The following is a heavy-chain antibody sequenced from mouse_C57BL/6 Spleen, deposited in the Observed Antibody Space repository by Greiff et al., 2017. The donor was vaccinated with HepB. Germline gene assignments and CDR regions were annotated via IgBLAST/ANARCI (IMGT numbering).Heavy chain of an antibody. D-gene: IGHD1-1*01. CDR2: IDPSDSYT. J-gene: IGHJ1*03. V-gene: IGHV1-69*01. Sequence: QVQLQQPGAELVMPGASVKLSCKASGYTFTSYWMHWVKQRPGQGLEWIGEIDPSDSYTNYNQKFKGKSTLTVDKSSSTAYMQLSSLTSEDSAVYYCARSGPHYYGSSRYFDVWGTGTTVTVSS. CDR1: GYTFTSYW. CDR3: ARSGPHYYGSSRYFDV.